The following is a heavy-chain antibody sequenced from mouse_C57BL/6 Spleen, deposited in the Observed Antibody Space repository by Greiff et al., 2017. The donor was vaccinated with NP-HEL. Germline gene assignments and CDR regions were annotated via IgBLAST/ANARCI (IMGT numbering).Heavy chain of an antibody. CDR1: GYTFTSYW. CDR2: IHPNIGST. Sequence: VQLQQPGAELVKPGASVKLSCKASGYTFTSYWMHWVKQRPGQGLEWIGMIHPNIGSTNYNEKFKSKATLTVDKSSSTAYMQLSSLTSEDSAVYYCARSDYGYFDYWGQGTTLTVSS. V-gene: IGHV1-64*01. D-gene: IGHD2-4*01. CDR3: ARSDYGYFDY. J-gene: IGHJ2*01.